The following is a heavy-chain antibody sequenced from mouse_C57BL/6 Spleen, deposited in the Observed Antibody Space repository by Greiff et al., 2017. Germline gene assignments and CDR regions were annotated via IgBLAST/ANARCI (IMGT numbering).Heavy chain of an antibody. CDR3: TRGAYSVVMDY. CDR1: GYTFTSYW. Sequence: VQLQQPGAELVKPGASVKMSCKASGYTFTSYWITWVKQRPGQGLEWIGDIYPGSGSTNYNEKFKGKATLTVDTSSSTAYMQLSSLTSEDAAVYYCTRGAYSVVMDYWGQGTSVTVSS. V-gene: IGHV1-55*01. D-gene: IGHD2-12*01. J-gene: IGHJ4*01. CDR2: IYPGSGST.